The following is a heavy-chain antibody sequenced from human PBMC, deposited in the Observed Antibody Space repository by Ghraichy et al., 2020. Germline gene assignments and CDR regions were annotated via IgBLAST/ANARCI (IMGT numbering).Heavy chain of an antibody. CDR1: GFSLSTSGVG. V-gene: IGHV2-5*02. J-gene: IGHJ2*01. Sequence: SGPTLVKPTQTLTLTCTFSGFSLSTSGVGVGWIRQPPGKALEWLALIYWDDDKRYSPSLKSRLTITKDTSKNQVVLTMTNMDPVDTATYYCAHGREEQLVRYWYFDLWGRGTLVTVSS. CDR2: IYWDDDK. D-gene: IGHD6-6*01. CDR3: AHGREEQLVRYWYFDL.